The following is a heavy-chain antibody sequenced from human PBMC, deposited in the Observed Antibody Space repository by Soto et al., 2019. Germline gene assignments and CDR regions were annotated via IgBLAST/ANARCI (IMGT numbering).Heavy chain of an antibody. D-gene: IGHD5-12*01. Sequence: ASVKVSFKASGGTLSSYASSWVRQAPGQGLEWMGGIIPIFGTANYAQKFQGRVTITADESTSTAYMELSSLRSEDTAVCYCARLGFSGYAPFDYWGQGTLVTVSS. CDR1: GGTLSSYA. CDR2: IIPIFGTA. J-gene: IGHJ4*02. V-gene: IGHV1-69*13. CDR3: ARLGFSGYAPFDY.